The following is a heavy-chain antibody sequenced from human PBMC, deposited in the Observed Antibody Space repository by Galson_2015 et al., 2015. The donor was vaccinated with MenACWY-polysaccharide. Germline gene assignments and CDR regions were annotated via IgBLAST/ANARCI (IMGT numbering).Heavy chain of an antibody. D-gene: IGHD3-3*01. V-gene: IGHV6-1*01. CDR2: TYYRTKWYK. CDR1: GDSVSSHSAA. J-gene: IGHJ3*02. CDR3: ARDYDTFDAFDS. Sequence: CAITGDSVSSHSAAWNWIRQSPSRGLEWLGRTYYRTKWYKDYAVSVKSRITINPDTSKNQFSLQLNSVAPEDTAVYYCARDYDTFDAFDSCGQGTRVTLSS.